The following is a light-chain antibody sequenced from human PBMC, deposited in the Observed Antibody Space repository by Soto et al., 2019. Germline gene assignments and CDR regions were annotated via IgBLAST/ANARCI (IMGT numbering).Light chain of an antibody. CDR1: QSVLYNSNNKNF. CDR3: QQYYSSPLT. Sequence: DIVMTQSPDSLAVSLGERASINCKSSQSVLYNSNNKNFLAWYQLKPGQPPKLLVYWASTRESRVPDRFSGSGSGTDFTLTISSLQAEDVAVYYCQQYYSSPLTFGGGTKVEIK. J-gene: IGKJ4*01. CDR2: WAS. V-gene: IGKV4-1*01.